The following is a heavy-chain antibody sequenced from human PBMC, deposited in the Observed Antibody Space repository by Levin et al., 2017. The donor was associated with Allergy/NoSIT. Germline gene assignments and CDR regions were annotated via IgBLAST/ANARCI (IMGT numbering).Heavy chain of an antibody. CDR2: VRSKTDGGTD. V-gene: IGHV3-15*01. CDR1: GFTFSDVW. CDR3: VTDGIMVRGVITTGHGGY. Sequence: PGGSLRLSCAASGFTFSDVWMNWVRQAPGKGPEWVARVRSKTDGGTDDYAAPVKSRFTISRDDSRNTLYLQMNSLKTEDSAVYYCVTDGIMVRGVITTGHGGYWGQGTLVTVSS. D-gene: IGHD3-10*01. J-gene: IGHJ4*02.